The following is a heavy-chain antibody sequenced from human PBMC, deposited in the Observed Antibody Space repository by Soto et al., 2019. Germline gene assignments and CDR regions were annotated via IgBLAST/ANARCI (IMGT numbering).Heavy chain of an antibody. V-gene: IGHV3-48*02. Sequence: EVQLVESGGGLVQPGGSLRLSCAASGFTFSSYSMNWVRQAPGKGLEWVSYISSSSSTIYYAASVKGRFTISRDNAKNSLYLQMNSLRDEDTAVYYCSALRWLQPSGGYWGQGTLVTVSS. D-gene: IGHD5-12*01. CDR1: GFTFSSYS. J-gene: IGHJ4*02. CDR2: ISSSSSTI. CDR3: SALRWLQPSGGY.